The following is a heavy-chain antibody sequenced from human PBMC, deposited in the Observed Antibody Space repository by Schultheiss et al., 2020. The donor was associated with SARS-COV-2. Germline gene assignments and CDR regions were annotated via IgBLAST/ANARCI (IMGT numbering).Heavy chain of an antibody. CDR2: INPNSGGT. Sequence: ASVKVSCKASGYTFTGYYMHWVRQAPGQGLEWMGWINPNSGGTNYAQKFQGRVTITADKSTSTAYMELSSLRSDDTAVYYCARDPGREMARVLSYYYYYYMDVWGKGTTVTVSS. J-gene: IGHJ6*03. CDR1: GYTFTGYY. CDR3: ARDPGREMARVLSYYYYYYMDV. D-gene: IGHD5-24*01. V-gene: IGHV1-2*02.